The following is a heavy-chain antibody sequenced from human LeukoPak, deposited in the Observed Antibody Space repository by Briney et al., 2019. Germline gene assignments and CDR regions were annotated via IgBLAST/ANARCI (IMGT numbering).Heavy chain of an antibody. V-gene: IGHV1-18*01. CDR1: GYTFTSYG. CDR2: ISAYNGNT. J-gene: IGHJ4*02. Sequence: ASVKVSCKASGYTFTSYGISWVRQAPGQGLEWMGWISAYNGNTNYAQKLQGRVTMTTNTSTSTAYMELRSLRSDDTAVYYCARDTGRYYDSSGYYYDYWGQGTLVTVSS. D-gene: IGHD3-22*01. CDR3: ARDTGRYYDSSGYYYDY.